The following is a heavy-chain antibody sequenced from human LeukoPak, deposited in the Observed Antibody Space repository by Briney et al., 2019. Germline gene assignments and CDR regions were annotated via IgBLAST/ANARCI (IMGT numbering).Heavy chain of an antibody. Sequence: PGGSLRLSCAASGFTFSSYGMHWVRQAPGKGLEWVAFIRYDGSNKYYADSVKGRFTISRDNSKNTLYLQMNSLRAEDTAAYYCAKGIYCSSTSCYTNVFDYWGQGTLVTVSS. D-gene: IGHD2-2*02. CDR1: GFTFSSYG. CDR3: AKGIYCSSTSCYTNVFDY. V-gene: IGHV3-30*02. CDR2: IRYDGSNK. J-gene: IGHJ4*02.